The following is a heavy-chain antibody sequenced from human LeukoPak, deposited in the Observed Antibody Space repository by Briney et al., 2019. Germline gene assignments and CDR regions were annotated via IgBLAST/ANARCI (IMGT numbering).Heavy chain of an antibody. CDR1: GFSLRSYW. CDR3: ASHRRESIVGATTLCFDY. D-gene: IGHD1-26*01. V-gene: IGHV3-7*01. J-gene: IGHJ4*02. Sequence: GGSLRLSCATSGFSLRSYWMNWIRQAPGQRLGWVATIMEVGSEKNYVDSVKGRFTSSRDNAKNSLYLQMNSLRAEDTAVYYCASHRRESIVGATTLCFDYWGQGTLVTVSS. CDR2: IMEVGSEK.